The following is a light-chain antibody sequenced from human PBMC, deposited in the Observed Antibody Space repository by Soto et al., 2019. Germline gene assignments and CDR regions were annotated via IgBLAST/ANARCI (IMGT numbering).Light chain of an antibody. CDR1: SSDVGGYKY. CDR3: SSYTSSTTWV. J-gene: IGLJ3*02. Sequence: QSVLTQPASVSGSPGQSITIPSTGSSSDVGGYKYVSWYQQYPGKAPRLMIYEVSNRPSGVSNRFSGSKSGNTASLTISGLQAEDEADYYCSSYTSSTTWVFGGGTKVTVL. CDR2: EVS. V-gene: IGLV2-14*01.